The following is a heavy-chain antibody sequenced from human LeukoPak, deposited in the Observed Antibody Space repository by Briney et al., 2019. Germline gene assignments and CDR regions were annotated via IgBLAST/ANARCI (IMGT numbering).Heavy chain of an antibody. CDR2: IKPDGSEK. J-gene: IGHJ4*02. Sequence: GGSLRLSCAASGFTFSDYWMTWVRQAPGKGLEWVANIKPDGSEKYYVDSVKGRFTISRDNSKNTLYLQMNSLRAEDTAVYYCAVYGSGSYYTTTFDYWGQGTLVTVSS. CDR3: AVYGSGSYYTTTFDY. D-gene: IGHD3-10*01. CDR1: GFTFSDYW. V-gene: IGHV3-7*01.